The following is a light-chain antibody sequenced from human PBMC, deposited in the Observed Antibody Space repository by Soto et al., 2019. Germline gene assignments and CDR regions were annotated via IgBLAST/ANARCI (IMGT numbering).Light chain of an antibody. CDR3: QQSYSTPAT. CDR1: QSISTY. V-gene: IGKV1-39*01. Sequence: DIQMTQSPSSLSASVGDRVTITCRASQSISTYLNWYQQKPGKAPKLLIYAASSLQSGGPPRFSGSGSGTQFTLTISSLQPEDFAPYYCQQSYSTPATFGPGTKVDIK. CDR2: AAS. J-gene: IGKJ3*01.